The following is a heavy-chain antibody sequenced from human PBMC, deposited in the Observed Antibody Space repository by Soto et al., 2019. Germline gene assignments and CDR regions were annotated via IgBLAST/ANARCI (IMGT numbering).Heavy chain of an antibody. CDR1: GYTFTSYD. Sequence: GASVKVSCKASGYTFTSYDINWVRQATGQGLEWMGWMNPNSGNTGYAQKFQGRVTMTRNTSISTAYMELSSLRSEDTAVYYCARGRGTIAAAGRYYLDYWGQGTLVTVSS. CDR3: ARGRGTIAAAGRYYLDY. CDR2: MNPNSGNT. D-gene: IGHD6-13*01. J-gene: IGHJ4*02. V-gene: IGHV1-8*01.